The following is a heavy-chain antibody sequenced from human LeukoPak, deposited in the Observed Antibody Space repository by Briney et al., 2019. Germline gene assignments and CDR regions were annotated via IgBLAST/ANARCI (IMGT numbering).Heavy chain of an antibody. D-gene: IGHD4-17*01. J-gene: IGHJ4*02. V-gene: IGHV3-21*01. CDR2: ISSGSSAI. CDR3: ARGHTAVTRHFDF. CDR1: GFTFTTYS. Sequence: PGGSLLLSCEASGFTFTTYSMTWVRQAPGKGLEWVSIISSGSSAIFSADALKGRFTISRDDAKNLLYLDMNSLRAEDTAVYYCARGHTAVTRHFDFWGQGTLVTVSS.